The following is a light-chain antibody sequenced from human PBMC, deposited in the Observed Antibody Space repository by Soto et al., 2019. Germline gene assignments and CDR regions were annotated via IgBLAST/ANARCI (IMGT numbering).Light chain of an antibody. CDR1: QSISSY. Sequence: DIQMTQSPSSLSASVGDRVTITCRASQSISSYFNWYHQKPRKAPKLLIYAPSSWQCGVPSRFSGSGSGTNLTLTNSSLQPEDFATYYCQQSYSTPYTFGQGTKLEIK. V-gene: IGKV1-39*01. J-gene: IGKJ2*01. CDR3: QQSYSTPYT. CDR2: APS.